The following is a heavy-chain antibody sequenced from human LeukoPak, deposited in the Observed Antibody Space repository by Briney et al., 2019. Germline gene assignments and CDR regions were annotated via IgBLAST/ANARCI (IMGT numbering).Heavy chain of an antibody. CDR3: ARRGLMVRGDDY. D-gene: IGHD3-10*01. Sequence: GGSLRLSCAASGFTFSDYYMTWIRQAPGKGLEWVSYISSSSSYTNYADSVKGRFTISRDNGKNSLYLQMNNLRAEDTAVYYCARRGLMVRGDDYWGQGTLVTVSS. CDR2: ISSSSSYT. V-gene: IGHV3-11*06. J-gene: IGHJ4*02. CDR1: GFTFSDYY.